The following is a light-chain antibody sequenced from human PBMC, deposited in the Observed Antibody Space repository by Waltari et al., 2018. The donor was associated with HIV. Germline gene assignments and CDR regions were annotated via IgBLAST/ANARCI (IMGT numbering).Light chain of an antibody. V-gene: IGKV3-15*01. CDR1: QGVTSN. Sequence: EIVMTQSPATLSVSPGERATLSCRASQGVTSNLAWYQHKPGQAPRLLNYGASTRATGIPARFSGSGSGKEFTLTISSLQSEDFAVYYCQQYNDWPRTFGQGTKLEIK. J-gene: IGKJ2*01. CDR2: GAS. CDR3: QQYNDWPRT.